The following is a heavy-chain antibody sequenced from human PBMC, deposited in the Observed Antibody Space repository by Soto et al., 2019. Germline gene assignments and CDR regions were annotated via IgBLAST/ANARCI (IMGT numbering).Heavy chain of an antibody. CDR1: GFTFSTYG. J-gene: IGHJ3*02. V-gene: IGHV3-30*03. D-gene: IGHD3-22*01. Sequence: LRLSCAASGFTFSTYGMHWVRQAPGKGLEWVAFISYDGSNKYYADSVKGRFTISRDSSKNTLYLQMNSLRAEDTAVYYCARGPHIVVRYEGFDIWGQGTTVTVSS. CDR2: ISYDGSNK. CDR3: ARGPHIVVRYEGFDI.